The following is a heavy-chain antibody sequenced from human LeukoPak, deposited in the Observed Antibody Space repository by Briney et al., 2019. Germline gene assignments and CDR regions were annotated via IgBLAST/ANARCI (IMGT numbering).Heavy chain of an antibody. J-gene: IGHJ6*02. Sequence: GGSLRLSCAASGFTFSRYWMHWVRHAPGKGLLWVSRINRDGSSTTYADSVKGRFTISRDNSRNTLYLQMSSLRAEDTAVYYCAKDGTPLGSGYNYYYGMDVWGQGTTVTVSS. V-gene: IGHV3-74*01. D-gene: IGHD6-19*01. CDR1: GFTFSRYW. CDR3: AKDGTPLGSGYNYYYGMDV. CDR2: INRDGSST.